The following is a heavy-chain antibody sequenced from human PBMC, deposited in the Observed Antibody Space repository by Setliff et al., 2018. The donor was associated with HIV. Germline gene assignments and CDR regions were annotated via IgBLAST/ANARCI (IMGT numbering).Heavy chain of an antibody. D-gene: IGHD1-26*01. J-gene: IGHJ4*02. CDR1: AYTFNSYY. CDR2: IGPSGSST. V-gene: IGHV1-46*02. Sequence: ASVKVSCKTSAYTFNSYYMHWIRQAPGQGLEWMGLIGPSGSSTTYAQNFQGRVTMSRDTSTNTVYMELSSLRSEDTATYYCVRDPIEGSPDYFDYWGQGALVTVSS. CDR3: VRDPIEGSPDYFDY.